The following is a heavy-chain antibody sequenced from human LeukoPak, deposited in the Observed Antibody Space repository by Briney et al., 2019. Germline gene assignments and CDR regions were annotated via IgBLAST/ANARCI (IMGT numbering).Heavy chain of an antibody. CDR1: GDSISSYY. J-gene: IGHJ3*02. V-gene: IGHV4-59*08. CDR2: ISYSGST. CDR3: ARLMVRGVMHAFDI. D-gene: IGHD3-10*01. Sequence: SETLSLTCTVSGDSISSYYWSWIRQPPGKGLEWIGYISYSGSTNYNPSLKSRVTISVDTSKNQFSLKLSSVTAADTAVYYCARLMVRGVMHAFDIWGQGTMVTVSS.